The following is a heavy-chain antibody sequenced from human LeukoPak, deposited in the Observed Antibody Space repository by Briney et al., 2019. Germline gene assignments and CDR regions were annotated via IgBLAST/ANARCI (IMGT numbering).Heavy chain of an antibody. J-gene: IGHJ4*02. V-gene: IGHV1-69*13. CDR3: AREEDDGSGSYYSDY. D-gene: IGHD3-10*01. CDR1: GGTFSSYA. CDR2: IIPIFGTA. Sequence: EASVKVPCKASGGTFSSYAISWVRQAPGQGLEWMGGIIPIFGTANYAQKFQGRVTITADESTSTAYMELSSLRSEDTAVYYCAREEDDGSGSYYSDYWGQGTLVTVSS.